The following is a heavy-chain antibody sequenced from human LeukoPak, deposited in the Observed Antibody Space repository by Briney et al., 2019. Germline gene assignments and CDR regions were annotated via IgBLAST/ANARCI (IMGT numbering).Heavy chain of an antibody. V-gene: IGHV4-39*01. J-gene: IGHJ5*02. Sequence: SETLSLTCTVSGGSISSSSYYWGWIRQPPGKGLEWIGSIYYSGCTYYNPSLKSRVTISVDTSKNQFSLKLSSVTAADTAVYYCARLVVVPAGSWFDPWGQGTLVTASS. CDR2: IYYSGCT. D-gene: IGHD3-22*01. CDR1: GGSISSSSYY. CDR3: ARLVVVPAGSWFDP.